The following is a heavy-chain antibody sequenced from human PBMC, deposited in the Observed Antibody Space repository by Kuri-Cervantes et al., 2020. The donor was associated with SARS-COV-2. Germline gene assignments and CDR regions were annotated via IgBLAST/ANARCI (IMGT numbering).Heavy chain of an antibody. CDR2: ISGSGGST. CDR3: AKPATVTTRYWFDP. V-gene: IGHV3-23*01. J-gene: IGHJ5*02. CDR1: GFTFSSYA. Sequence: GESLKISCAASGFTFSSYAMSWVRQAPGKGLEWVSAISGSGGSTYYADSVKGRFTISRDNSKNTLYLQMNSLRAEDTAVYYCAKPATVTTRYWFDPWGQGTLVTSPQ. D-gene: IGHD4-11*01.